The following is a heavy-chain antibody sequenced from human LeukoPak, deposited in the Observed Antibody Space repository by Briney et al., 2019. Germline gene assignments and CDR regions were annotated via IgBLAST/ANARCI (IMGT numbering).Heavy chain of an antibody. CDR3: ARDFTPEWFDIH. CDR2: ISYDGSDE. CDR1: GLAFSSYS. V-gene: IGHV3-30*04. Sequence: GGSLRVSCVASGLAFSSYSMHWVRQAPGKGLEWVGVISYDGSDEYYTASVKGRFTISRDNSKNTVYLQMNSLRADDPAVYYCARDFTPEWFDIHWGQGTLVTVSS. J-gene: IGHJ4*02. D-gene: IGHD3-3*01.